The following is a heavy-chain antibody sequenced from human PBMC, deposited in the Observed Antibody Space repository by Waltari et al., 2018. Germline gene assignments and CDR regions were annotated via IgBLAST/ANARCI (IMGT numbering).Heavy chain of an antibody. J-gene: IGHJ4*02. CDR1: GFTFSNYA. CDR3: ARDPMAYSYVPWYFDY. D-gene: IGHD5-18*01. Sequence: EVQLVESGGGLVQPGGSLRLSCAASGFTFSNYAMSWVRQAPGTGLEWVSAITSSGANTFYTDSARGRFTISRDNSKNTLYLQMNSLRAEDTAVYYCARDPMAYSYVPWYFDYWGQGALVTVSS. CDR2: ITSSGANT. V-gene: IGHV3-23*04.